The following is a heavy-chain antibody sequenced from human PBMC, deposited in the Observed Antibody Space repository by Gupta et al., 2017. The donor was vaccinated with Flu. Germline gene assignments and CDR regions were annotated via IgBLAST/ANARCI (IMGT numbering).Heavy chain of an antibody. CDR1: AGTVNSYG. D-gene: IGHD3-10*01. Sequence: QVLLVPSRAEVQTPRPSLTVPCRPSAGTVNSYGGIWVRQAPGQGLEWRGGSIAMDGTAKYAQKCQGRVTIRADESTSTAYMELSSLRSEDTAVDDGAKDLRGCYLDDWGQGTRGTVSA. CDR2: SIAMDGTA. V-gene: IGHV1-69*01. CDR3: AKDLRGCYLDD. J-gene: IGHJ4*02.